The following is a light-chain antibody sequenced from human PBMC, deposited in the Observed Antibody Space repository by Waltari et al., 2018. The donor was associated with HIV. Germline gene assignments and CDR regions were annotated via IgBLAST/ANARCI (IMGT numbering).Light chain of an antibody. CDR2: GVT. CDR1: NSDVANFNY. Sequence: QFALAQPRSVSGSPGQSVSISCTGSNSDVANFNYVSWYQQHPGKVPKLILYGVTKRPSGVPNRFSGSKSGNTASLTISGLQADDEADYYCCSGGNNNIWVFGGGTKVTVL. CDR3: CSGGNNNIWV. V-gene: IGLV2-11*01. J-gene: IGLJ3*02.